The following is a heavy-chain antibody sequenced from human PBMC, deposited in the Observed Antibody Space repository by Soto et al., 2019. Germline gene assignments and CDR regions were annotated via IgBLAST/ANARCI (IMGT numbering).Heavy chain of an antibody. J-gene: IGHJ4*02. CDR3: AGSHYDFWSGYWVFDY. Sequence: PSETLSLTCTVSGGSISSGGYYWSWIRQHPGKGLEWIGYIYYSGSTYYNPSLKSRVTISVDTSKNQFSLKLSSVTAADTAVYYCAGSHYDFWSGYWVFDYWGQGTLVTVSS. CDR2: IYYSGST. CDR1: GGSISSGGYY. D-gene: IGHD3-3*01. V-gene: IGHV4-31*03.